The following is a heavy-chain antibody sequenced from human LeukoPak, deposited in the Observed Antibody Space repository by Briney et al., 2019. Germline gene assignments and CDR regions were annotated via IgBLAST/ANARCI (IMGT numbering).Heavy chain of an antibody. V-gene: IGHV1-18*01. J-gene: IGHJ4*02. D-gene: IGHD3-16*01. Sequence: WASVKVSCKASGYTFTSYGISWVRQAPGQGLEWMGWISAHNGNTNYAQKLQGRITMTTDTSTSTAYMELRSLRSDDTAVYYCARDFQRWGELDYWGQGTLVTVSS. CDR1: GYTFTSYG. CDR2: ISAHNGNT. CDR3: ARDFQRWGELDY.